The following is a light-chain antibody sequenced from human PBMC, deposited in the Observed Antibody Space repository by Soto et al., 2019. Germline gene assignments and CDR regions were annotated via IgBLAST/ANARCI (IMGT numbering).Light chain of an antibody. CDR2: KAS. CDR1: QTISSW. Sequence: DIQMTQSPSTLSGSVGDRVTITCRASQTISSWLAWYQQKPGKAPKLLIYKASTLKSGVPSRFSGGGSGTEFTLTISSLQPDDFATYYCQHYNSYSEAFGQGTKGELK. CDR3: QHYNSYSEA. J-gene: IGKJ1*01. V-gene: IGKV1-5*03.